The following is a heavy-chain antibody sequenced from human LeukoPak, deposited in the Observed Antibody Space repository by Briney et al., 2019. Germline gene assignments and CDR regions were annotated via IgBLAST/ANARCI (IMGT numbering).Heavy chain of an antibody. J-gene: IGHJ3*02. V-gene: IGHV4-31*03. Sequence: PSETLSLTCTVSGGSIRSGGYYWSWIRQHPGKGLEWIGYIYYSGGTYYSPSLKSRVTISVDTSKNQFSLKLSSVTAADTAVYYCAGEKGVTWAFDIWGQGTRVTVSS. CDR3: AGEKGVTWAFDI. CDR1: GGSIRSGGYY. D-gene: IGHD2/OR15-2a*01. CDR2: IYYSGGT.